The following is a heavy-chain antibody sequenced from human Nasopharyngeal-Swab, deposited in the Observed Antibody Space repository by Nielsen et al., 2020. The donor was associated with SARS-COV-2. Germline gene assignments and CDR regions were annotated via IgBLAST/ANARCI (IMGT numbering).Heavy chain of an antibody. CDR3: AKDQSINWFDP. J-gene: IGHJ5*02. CDR2: MSYDGSNK. D-gene: IGHD2-21*01. Sequence: WIRQPLGKGLEWVAVMSYDGSNKYYADSVKGRFTISRDNSKNTLYLQMNSLRAEDTAVYYCAKDQSINWFDPWGQGTLVTVSS. V-gene: IGHV3-30*18.